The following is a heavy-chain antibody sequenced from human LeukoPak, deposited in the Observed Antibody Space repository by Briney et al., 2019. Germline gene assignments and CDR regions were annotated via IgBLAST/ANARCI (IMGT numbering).Heavy chain of an antibody. V-gene: IGHV4-59*01. CDR1: GGSISSYY. D-gene: IGHD5-24*01. Sequence: PSETLSLTCTVSGGSISSYYWSWIRQPPGKGLEWIGYIYYSGSTNYNPSLKSRVTISVDTSKNQFSLKLSSVTAADTAVYYCATMARDGYNYNDYWGQGTLVTVSS. CDR2: IYYSGST. CDR3: ATMARDGYNYNDY. J-gene: IGHJ4*02.